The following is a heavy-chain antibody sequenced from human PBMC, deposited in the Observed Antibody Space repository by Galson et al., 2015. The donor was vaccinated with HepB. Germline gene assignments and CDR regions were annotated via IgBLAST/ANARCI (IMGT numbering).Heavy chain of an antibody. CDR2: ISSSSSYI. CDR3: ARGARAPYYYDSSGYYYVGAFDI. J-gene: IGHJ3*02. V-gene: IGHV3-21*01. CDR1: GFTFSSYS. Sequence: SLRLSCAASGFTFSSYSMNWVRQAPGKGLEWVSSISSSSSYIYYADSVKGRFTISRDNAKNSLYLQMDSLRAEDTAVYYCARGARAPYYYDSSGYYYVGAFDIWGQGTMVTVSS. D-gene: IGHD3-22*01.